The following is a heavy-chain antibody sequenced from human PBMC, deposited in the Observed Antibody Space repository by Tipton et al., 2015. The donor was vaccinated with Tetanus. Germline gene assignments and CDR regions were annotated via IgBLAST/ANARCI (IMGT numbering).Heavy chain of an antibody. CDR3: ARVGSAWPYWYFDL. Sequence: GSLRLSCAASGFTFSSFWMTWVRQAPGKGPEWVGNIKRDGSDKYYMDSVKGRFTISRDNAKNSLFLEMDSLRAEDTAMYYRARVGSAWPYWYFDLWGRGTVVTVSS. CDR2: IKRDGSDK. J-gene: IGHJ2*01. V-gene: IGHV3-7*01. CDR1: GFTFSSFW. D-gene: IGHD6-25*01.